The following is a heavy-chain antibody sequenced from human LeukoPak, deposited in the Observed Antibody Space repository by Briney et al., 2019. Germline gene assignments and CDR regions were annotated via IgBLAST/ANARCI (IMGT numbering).Heavy chain of an antibody. D-gene: IGHD3-3*02. CDR1: GGSISGYY. V-gene: IGHV4-59*01. CDR2: IYYTGST. CDR3: ARELGSAFDI. Sequence: SETLSLTCTVSGGSISGYYWSWIRQPPGKGLEWIGYIYYTGSTNYNPSLKSRVTISVDTSKNQFSLKLNSVTAADTAVYYCARELGSAFDIWGQGIMVIVSS. J-gene: IGHJ3*02.